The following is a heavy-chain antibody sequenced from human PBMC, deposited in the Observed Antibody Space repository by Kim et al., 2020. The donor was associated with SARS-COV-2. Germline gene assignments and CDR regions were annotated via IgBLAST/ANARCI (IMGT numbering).Heavy chain of an antibody. V-gene: IGHV4-59*09. CDR2: GRT. D-gene: IGHD1-26*01. J-gene: IGHJ5*02. CDR3: ARGELWFDP. Sequence: GRTNYNPSLKSQVTISLGTSKNQFSLKLSPVTAADTAVYYCARGELWFDPWGQGTLVTVSS.